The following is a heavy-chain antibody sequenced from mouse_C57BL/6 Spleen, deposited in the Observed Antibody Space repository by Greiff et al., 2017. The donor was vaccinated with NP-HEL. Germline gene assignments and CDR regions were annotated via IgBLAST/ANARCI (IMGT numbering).Heavy chain of an antibody. CDR1: GYSFTGYY. Sequence: VQLKQSGPELVKPGASVKISCKASGYSFTGYYMNWVKQSPEKSLEWIGEINPSTGGTTYNQKFKAKATLTVDKSSSTAYMQLKSLTSEDSAVYYCARRGTGFDYWGQGTTLTVSS. CDR2: INPSTGGT. V-gene: IGHV1-42*01. D-gene: IGHD4-1*01. CDR3: ARRGTGFDY. J-gene: IGHJ2*01.